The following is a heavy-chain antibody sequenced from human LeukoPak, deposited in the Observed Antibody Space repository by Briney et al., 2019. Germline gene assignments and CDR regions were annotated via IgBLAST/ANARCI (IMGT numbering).Heavy chain of an antibody. Sequence: SETLSLTCTVSGGSISSYYWSWIRQTPGKGLEWIGDIYYSGSTNYNPSLKSRVTISVDTSKSQFSLKLSSVTAADTAVYYCARGARAGYNLEPFDYWGQGTLVTVSS. CDR1: GGSISSYY. CDR3: ARGARAGYNLEPFDY. J-gene: IGHJ4*02. CDR2: IYYSGST. V-gene: IGHV4-59*08. D-gene: IGHD5-24*01.